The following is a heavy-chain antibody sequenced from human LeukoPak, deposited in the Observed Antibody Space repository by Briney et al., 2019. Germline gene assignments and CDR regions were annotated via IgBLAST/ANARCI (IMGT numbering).Heavy chain of an antibody. Sequence: SETLSLTCTVSGGSISSGSYYWSWIRQPAGKGLEWIGRIYTSGSTNYNPSLKSRVTISVDTSKNQFSLKLSSVTAAGTAVYYCARQSYVSAAGPHFDYWGQGTLVTVSS. CDR1: GGSISSGSYY. CDR3: ARQSYVSAAGPHFDY. D-gene: IGHD6-13*01. J-gene: IGHJ4*02. V-gene: IGHV4-61*02. CDR2: IYTSGST.